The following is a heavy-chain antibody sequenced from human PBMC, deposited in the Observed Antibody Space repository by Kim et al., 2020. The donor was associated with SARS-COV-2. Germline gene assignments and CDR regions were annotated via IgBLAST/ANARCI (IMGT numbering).Heavy chain of an antibody. Sequence: GGSLRLSCAASGFTFSSYSMNWVRQAPGKGLEWVSCISSSSSDIYYADSVKGRFTISRDNAKNSLYLQMNSLRAEDTAVYYCARYEGLCSSTSCYYAFDILVQGTMVTVSS. D-gene: IGHD2-2*01. CDR3: ARYEGLCSSTSCYYAFDI. CDR1: GFTFSSYS. CDR2: ISSSSSDI. V-gene: IGHV3-21*01. J-gene: IGHJ3*02.